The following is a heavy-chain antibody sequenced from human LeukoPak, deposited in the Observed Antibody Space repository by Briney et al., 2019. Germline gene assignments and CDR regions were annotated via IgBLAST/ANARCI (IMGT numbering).Heavy chain of an antibody. V-gene: IGHV3-33*01. CDR1: GFTFSSFA. Sequence: GGSLRLSCAASGFTFSSFAMHWVRQAPGKGLEWVADIWYNGSNKYYAESVKGRFTISRDNSRNTLYLQMNSLRAEDTAVYYCARAGSGRGLDSWGQGTLVTVSS. CDR3: ARAGSGRGLDS. J-gene: IGHJ4*02. D-gene: IGHD2-15*01. CDR2: IWYNGSNK.